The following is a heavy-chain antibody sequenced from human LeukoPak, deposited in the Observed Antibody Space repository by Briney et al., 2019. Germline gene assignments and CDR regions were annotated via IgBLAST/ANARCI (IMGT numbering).Heavy chain of an antibody. D-gene: IGHD6-13*01. J-gene: IGHJ4*02. CDR3: ARTARIAAALDY. V-gene: IGHV1-8*03. Sequence: ASVKVSCKASGYTFTNYDINWVRQATGQGLEWMGWMNPNSGNTGYAQKFQGRVTITRNTSISTAYMELSSLRSEDTAVYYCARTARIAAALDYWGQGTLVTVSS. CDR2: MNPNSGNT. CDR1: GYTFTNYD.